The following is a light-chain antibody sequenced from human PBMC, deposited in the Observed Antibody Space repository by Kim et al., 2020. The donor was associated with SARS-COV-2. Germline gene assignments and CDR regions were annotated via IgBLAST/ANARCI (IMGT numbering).Light chain of an antibody. CDR2: AAS. V-gene: IGKV1-8*01. J-gene: IGKJ4*01. CDR3: EQYYSYLLT. CDR1: ECISIY. Sequence: DSTGVRVTCTWRARECISIYLACYQQTPGKGPKLLIYAASTLQSGVPSMCSGSGSGTDFTLTISCLQSEDFSTYYCEQYYSYLLTVVGGTKVDIK.